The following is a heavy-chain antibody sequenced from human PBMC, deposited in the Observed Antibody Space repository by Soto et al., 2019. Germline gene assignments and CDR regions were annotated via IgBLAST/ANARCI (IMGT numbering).Heavy chain of an antibody. CDR1: CGSISSYY. CDR3: ARARYYDSSGYYHFEYYYGMDV. D-gene: IGHD3-22*01. V-gene: IGHV4-4*07. Sequence: SETLSLTCTVSCGSISSYYWSWIRQPAGKGLEWIGRIYTSGSTNYNPSLKSRVTMSVDTSKNQFSLKLSSVTAADTAVYYCARARYYDSSGYYHFEYYYGMDVWGQGTTVTVSS. CDR2: IYTSGST. J-gene: IGHJ6*02.